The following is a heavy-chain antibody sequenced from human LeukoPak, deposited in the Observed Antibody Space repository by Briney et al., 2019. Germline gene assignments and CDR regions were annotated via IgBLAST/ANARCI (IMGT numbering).Heavy chain of an antibody. V-gene: IGHV3-20*04. Sequence: GGSLRLSCAASGFTFSSYWMSWVRQAPGKGLEWVSGISWNSGSKDYADSVKGRFTISRDNAKNSLLLQMNSLRVEDTALYYCASQQRDAFDIWGQGTMVTVSS. CDR1: GFTFSSYW. D-gene: IGHD6-13*01. CDR3: ASQQRDAFDI. J-gene: IGHJ3*02. CDR2: ISWNSGSK.